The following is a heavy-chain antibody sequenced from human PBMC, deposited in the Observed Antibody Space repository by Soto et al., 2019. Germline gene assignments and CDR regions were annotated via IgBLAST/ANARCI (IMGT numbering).Heavy chain of an antibody. V-gene: IGHV3-23*01. J-gene: IGHJ4*02. CDR2: IYGSGDDA. CDR1: GFTFRTYT. CDR3: AKDVRPDGYSDIDY. D-gene: IGHD2-15*01. Sequence: GGSMRHSCAASGFTFRTYTMSWVRKAPGKGLEWVSGIYGSGDDAFYADSVKGRFTISRDNSGNTLYLQMNSLRVEDTAVYYCAKDVRPDGYSDIDYWGQGTLVTVSS.